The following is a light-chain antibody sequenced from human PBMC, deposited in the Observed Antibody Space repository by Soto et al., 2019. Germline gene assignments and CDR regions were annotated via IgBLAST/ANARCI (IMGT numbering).Light chain of an antibody. V-gene: IGKV3-11*01. J-gene: IGKJ4*01. CDR1: QDVGKL. CDR3: QQRNSWPLT. CDR2: EAS. Sequence: VLTQSPDTLSLSPGERATLSCRASQDVGKLLVWYHQKPGLSPSLVIYEASKRATDIPDRFSGSGSGTAFTLTINRLEPEDVGFYYCQQRNSWPLTFGGGTKVELK.